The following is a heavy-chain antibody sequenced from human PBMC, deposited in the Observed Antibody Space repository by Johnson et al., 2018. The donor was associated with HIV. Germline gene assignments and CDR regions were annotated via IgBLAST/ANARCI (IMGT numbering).Heavy chain of an antibody. CDR1: GFTFSSYA. Sequence: QVQLVESGGGVVQPGRSLRLSCAASGFTFSSYAMHWVRQAPGKGLEWVAVISYDGSNKYYADSVKGRFTISRDNSKNTLYLQMNSLRAEDPAVYYCAREYVGQWLGPRHAFDIWGQGTMVTVSS. D-gene: IGHD6-19*01. J-gene: IGHJ3*02. CDR2: ISYDGSNK. CDR3: AREYVGQWLGPRHAFDI. V-gene: IGHV3-30-3*01.